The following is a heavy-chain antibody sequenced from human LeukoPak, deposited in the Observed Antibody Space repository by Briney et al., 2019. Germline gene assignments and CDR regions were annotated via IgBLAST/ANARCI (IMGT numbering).Heavy chain of an antibody. CDR1: GYTFSRYW. J-gene: IGHJ4*02. Sequence: PGGSLRLSCAASGYTFSRYWMHWVRQGPGKGLVWVSRINEDGSSTSYAESVRGRFTISRDNAKNTLYLQMNSLRAEDAAVYYCTTDTFSARDSWGQGTLVTVSS. CDR3: TTDTFSARDS. D-gene: IGHD6-19*01. V-gene: IGHV3-74*01. CDR2: INEDGSST.